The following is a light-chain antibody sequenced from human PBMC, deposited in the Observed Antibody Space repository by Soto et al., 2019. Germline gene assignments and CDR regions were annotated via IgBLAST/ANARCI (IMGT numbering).Light chain of an antibody. Sequence: QSALTQPPSASGTPGQRVTISCSGSSSNIGSNTVNWYQQLPGTAPKLLIYNNNQRPSGVPDRISGSKSGTSASLAIGGLQSEDEADYYCAAWDDSLNGFYVFGTGTQLTVL. CDR2: NNN. J-gene: IGLJ1*01. CDR1: SSNIGSNT. V-gene: IGLV1-44*01. CDR3: AAWDDSLNGFYV.